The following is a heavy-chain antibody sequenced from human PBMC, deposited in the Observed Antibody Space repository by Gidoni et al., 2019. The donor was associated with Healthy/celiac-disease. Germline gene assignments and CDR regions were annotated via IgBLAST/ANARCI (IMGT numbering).Heavy chain of an antibody. CDR2: ILPLLCRV. CDR1: GGTFSSHT. D-gene: IGHD4-17*01. V-gene: IGHV1-69*08. J-gene: IGHJ4*02. Sequence: QVQLVQSGAEVKKPGSSVKVSCKTSGGTFSSHTIGWLRQAPGQGLEWMGRILPLLCRVNYAQKFQGRVTITADKSKSTSYIELSSLRSEDTAVYYCARGRTTVTRRSGGGLDNFDYWGQGTLVTVAS. CDR3: ARGRTTVTRRSGGGLDNFDY.